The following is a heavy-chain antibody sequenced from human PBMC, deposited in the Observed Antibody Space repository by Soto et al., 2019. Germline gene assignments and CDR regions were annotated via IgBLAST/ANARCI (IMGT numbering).Heavy chain of an antibody. CDR3: ASVYGSGSYSPWYFDY. J-gene: IGHJ4*02. Sequence: QVQLVQSGAEVKKPGSSVKVSCKAPGGTFSSYAISWVRQAPGQGLEWMGGIIPIFGTANYAQKFQGRVTITADESTSTAYMELSSLRSEDTAVYYCASVYGSGSYSPWYFDYWGQGTLVTVSS. V-gene: IGHV1-69*01. CDR1: GGTFSSYA. CDR2: IIPIFGTA. D-gene: IGHD3-10*01.